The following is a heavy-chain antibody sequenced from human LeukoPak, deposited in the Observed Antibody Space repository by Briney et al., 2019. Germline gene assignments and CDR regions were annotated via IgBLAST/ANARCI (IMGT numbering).Heavy chain of an antibody. J-gene: IGHJ4*02. D-gene: IGHD3-16*01. Sequence: TGGSLRLSCAASEFPFSLYDMHWVRQAPGKGLEWVAVIRNDGSNKYYADSVKGRFTISRDNSKNTLYLQMNSLRVEDTAVYYCTRRLDDWGQGTLVTVSS. CDR1: EFPFSLYD. CDR2: IRNDGSNK. CDR3: TRRLDD. V-gene: IGHV3-33*01.